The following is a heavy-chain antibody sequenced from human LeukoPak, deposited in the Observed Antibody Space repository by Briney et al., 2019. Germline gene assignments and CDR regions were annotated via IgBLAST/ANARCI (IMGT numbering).Heavy chain of an antibody. Sequence: ASVKVSCKTSGYSFTGHYMHWVRQAPGQGLEWMGWINPNSGGTNYAQKFQGRVTMTRDTSISTAYMELSRLRSDDTAVYYCARDRVDFWSGYYTGSCFDYWGQGTLVTVSS. CDR2: INPNSGGT. D-gene: IGHD3-3*01. CDR1: GYSFTGHY. J-gene: IGHJ4*02. CDR3: ARDRVDFWSGYYTGSCFDY. V-gene: IGHV1-2*02.